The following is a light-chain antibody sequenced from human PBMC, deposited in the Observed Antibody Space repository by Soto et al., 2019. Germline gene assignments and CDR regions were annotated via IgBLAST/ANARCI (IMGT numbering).Light chain of an antibody. V-gene: IGKV3-15*01. CDR3: QQYNNWPSNT. CDR1: QSVSSN. Sequence: EIVLTQSPGTLSLSPGERATLSCRASQSVSSNHLAWYQQKPGQAPRLLIYGASSRATGIPARFSGSGSGTEFTLTISSLQSEDFAVYYCQQYNNWPSNTFGQGTRLEIK. CDR2: GAS. J-gene: IGKJ5*01.